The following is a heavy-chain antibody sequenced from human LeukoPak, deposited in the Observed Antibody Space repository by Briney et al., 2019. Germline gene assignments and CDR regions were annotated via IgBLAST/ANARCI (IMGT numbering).Heavy chain of an antibody. D-gene: IGHD3-22*01. CDR2: INHSGST. V-gene: IGHV4-34*01. J-gene: IGHJ4*02. CDR1: GGSFSGYY. Sequence: PSETLSLTCAVYGGSFSGYYWSWIRQPPGKGLEWIGEINHSGSTNYNPSLKSRVTISVDTSKNQFSLILSSVTAADTAVYYCARRGYDSSGYYLDYWGQGTLVTVSS. CDR3: ARRGYDSSGYYLDY.